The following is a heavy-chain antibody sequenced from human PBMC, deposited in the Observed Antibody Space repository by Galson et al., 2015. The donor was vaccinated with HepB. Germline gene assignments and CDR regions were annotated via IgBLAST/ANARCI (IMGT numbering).Heavy chain of an antibody. Sequence: SVKVSCKASGYKFSDYGINWVRQAPGQGLEWMGWISGYNGNTNYAQILQDRVTMTTDTSTSTVYMEVKNLRSDDTAVYYCARDYTMSTRKWFDPWGQGTLVTVSS. CDR3: ARDYTMSTRKWFDP. J-gene: IGHJ5*02. D-gene: IGHD3-16*01. V-gene: IGHV1-18*01. CDR2: ISGYNGNT. CDR1: GYKFSDYG.